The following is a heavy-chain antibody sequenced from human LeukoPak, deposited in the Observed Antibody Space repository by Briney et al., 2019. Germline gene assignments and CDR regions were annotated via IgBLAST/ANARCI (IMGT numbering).Heavy chain of an antibody. CDR3: VFPFGVHRGGAFGI. CDR2: IIPIFGTA. Sequence: GSSVKVSCKASGGTFSSYAISWVRQAPGQELEWMGGIIPIFGTANYAQKFQGRVTITTDESTSTAYMELSSLRSEDTAVYYCVFPFGVHRGGAFGIWGQGTMVTVSS. V-gene: IGHV1-69*05. D-gene: IGHD3-3*01. CDR1: GGTFSSYA. J-gene: IGHJ3*02.